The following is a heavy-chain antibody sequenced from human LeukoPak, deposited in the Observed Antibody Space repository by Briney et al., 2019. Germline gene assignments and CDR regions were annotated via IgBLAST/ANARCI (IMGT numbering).Heavy chain of an antibody. Sequence: SETLSLTCTVSGGSISSYYWSWIRQPPGKGLEWIGYIYYSGSTNYNPSLKSRVTISVDTSKNQFSLKLSSVTAADTAVYYCARDRDYVWGSYRSSVNDAFDIWGQGTMVTVSS. D-gene: IGHD3-16*02. V-gene: IGHV4-59*01. J-gene: IGHJ3*02. CDR2: IYYSGST. CDR1: GGSISSYY. CDR3: ARDRDYVWGSYRSSVNDAFDI.